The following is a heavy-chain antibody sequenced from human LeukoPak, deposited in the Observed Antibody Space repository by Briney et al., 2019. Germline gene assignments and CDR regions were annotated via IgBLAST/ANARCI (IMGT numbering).Heavy chain of an antibody. CDR3: ARSQDYGAYDYDY. CDR2: ISGYNGDS. V-gene: IGHV1-18*01. J-gene: IGHJ4*02. CDR1: GYTFVNYA. Sequence: ASVKVSCKTSGYTFVNYAVTWVRQAPGQGLEWMGWISGYNGDSKYAQSLQGRVTMTKDISTSTAYMELRSLRSDDTAVYFCARSQDYGAYDYDYWGQGTLVTVSS. D-gene: IGHD4-17*01.